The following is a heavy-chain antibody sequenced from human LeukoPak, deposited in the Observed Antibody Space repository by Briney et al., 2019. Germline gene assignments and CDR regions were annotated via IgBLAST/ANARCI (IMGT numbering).Heavy chain of an antibody. J-gene: IGHJ4*02. Sequence: GGSLRLSCAASGFTVSSNYMSWVRQAPGKGLEWVSVIYSGGNTYYADSVKGRFTISRDNSKNTLYLQMNSLRAEDTAVYYCARVIAAAGIDYWGQGTLVTVSS. D-gene: IGHD6-13*01. CDR3: ARVIAAAGIDY. CDR1: GFTVSSNY. V-gene: IGHV3-53*01. CDR2: IYSGGNT.